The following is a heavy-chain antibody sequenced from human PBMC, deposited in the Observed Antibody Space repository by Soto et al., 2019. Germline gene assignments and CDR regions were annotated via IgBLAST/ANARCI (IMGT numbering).Heavy chain of an antibody. CDR1: GYTFTTYG. CDR3: AREGSAPYYYYGMDV. Sequence: QVQLEQSGAEVKKPGDSMKVSCKASGYTFTTYGISWVRQAPGQGLEWMGWINGYNGNTDYPQKHQGRVTMTTATSTSTAYMALRSLRSDDTAVYYCAREGSAPYYYYGMDVWGQGTTVTVSS. V-gene: IGHV1-18*01. D-gene: IGHD6-19*01. J-gene: IGHJ6*02. CDR2: INGYNGNT.